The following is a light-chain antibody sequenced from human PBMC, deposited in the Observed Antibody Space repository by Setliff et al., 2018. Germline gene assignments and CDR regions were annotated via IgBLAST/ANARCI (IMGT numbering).Light chain of an antibody. V-gene: IGLV1-44*01. Sequence: QSALDQGAPVSGTVGQKVTLSCTGESDNIGRNAVGWYQQSSHGAPKTVMLGNFLPSGIPDRFSGSKSGTTASLTISGLQLEDEADYYCSTWDYSLRTHVFGTGTKVTVL. CDR1: SDNIGRNA. CDR2: GNF. CDR3: STWDYSLRTHV. J-gene: IGLJ1*01.